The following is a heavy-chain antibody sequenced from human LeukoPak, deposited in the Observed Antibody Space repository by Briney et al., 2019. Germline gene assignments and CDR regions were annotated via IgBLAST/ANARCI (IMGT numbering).Heavy chain of an antibody. D-gene: IGHD3-22*01. J-gene: IGHJ4*02. CDR2: IYYSGST. V-gene: IGHV4-30-4*01. CDR1: GGSISSGDYY. CDR3: ARELKTYDSSGYYYFDY. Sequence: SETLSLTCTVSGGSISSGDYYWSWIRQPPGKGLEWIGYIYYSGSTYYNPSLKSRVTISVDTSKNQFSLKLSSVTAADTAVYYCARELKTYDSSGYYYFDYWGRGTLVTVSS.